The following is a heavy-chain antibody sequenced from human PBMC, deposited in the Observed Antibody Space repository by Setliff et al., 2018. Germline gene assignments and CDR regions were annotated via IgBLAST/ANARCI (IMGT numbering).Heavy chain of an antibody. CDR2: ISHSGDP. V-gene: IGHV4-34*01. D-gene: IGHD3-3*01. CDR1: GGSFSGYH. CDR3: ARVPQYSNFWYALSWFDP. Sequence: SETLSLTCAVYGGSFSGYHWSWIRQPPGKGLEWIGEISHSGDPNYNPSLKSRVTISLDTSKNQFSLKLTSVTAADTAVYYCARVPQYSNFWYALSWFDPWGQGTRVTV. J-gene: IGHJ5*02.